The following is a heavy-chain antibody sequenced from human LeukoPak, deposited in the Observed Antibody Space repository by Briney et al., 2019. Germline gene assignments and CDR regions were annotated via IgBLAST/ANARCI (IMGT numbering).Heavy chain of an antibody. V-gene: IGHV4-30-4*01. CDR3: ATTGYSSSWPPYFDL. CDR1: GGSISSGDYY. CDR2: IYYSGST. Sequence: SQTLSLTCTVSGGSISSGDYYWSWIRQPPGKGLEWIGYIYYSGSTNYNPSLKSRVTISVDTSKNQFSLKLSSVTAADTAVYYCATTGYSSSWPPYFDLWGRGTLVTVSS. D-gene: IGHD6-13*01. J-gene: IGHJ2*01.